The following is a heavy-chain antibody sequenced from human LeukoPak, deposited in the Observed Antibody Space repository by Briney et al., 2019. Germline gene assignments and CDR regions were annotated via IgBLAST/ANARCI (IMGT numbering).Heavy chain of an antibody. Sequence: ASVKVSCKASGYTFTSYDINWVRQATGQGLEWMGWMNPNSGNTGYAQKFQGRVTMTRNTSISTAYMELSSLRSEDTAVYYCARDRVAVAAEFDYWGQGTLVTVSS. V-gene: IGHV1-8*01. J-gene: IGHJ4*02. D-gene: IGHD6-19*01. CDR3: ARDRVAVAAEFDY. CDR2: MNPNSGNT. CDR1: GYTFTSYD.